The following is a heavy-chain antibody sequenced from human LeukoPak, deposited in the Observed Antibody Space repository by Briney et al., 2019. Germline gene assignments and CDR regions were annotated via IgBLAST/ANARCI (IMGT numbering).Heavy chain of an antibody. Sequence: PGGSLRLSCAASGFTFSSHWMSWVRQAPGKGLEWVANIKQDGSEKYYVDSVKGRFTISRDNAKNSLYLQMNSLRAEDTAVYYCARGYCSGGSCYREYFQHWGQGTLVTVSS. CDR2: IKQDGSEK. CDR1: GFTFSSHW. J-gene: IGHJ1*01. D-gene: IGHD2-15*01. V-gene: IGHV3-7*01. CDR3: ARGYCSGGSCYREYFQH.